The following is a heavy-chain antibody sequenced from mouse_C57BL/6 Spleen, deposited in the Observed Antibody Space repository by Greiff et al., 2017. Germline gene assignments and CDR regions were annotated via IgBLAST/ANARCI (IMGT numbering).Heavy chain of an antibody. V-gene: IGHV1-82*01. CDR1: SYAFSSSW. J-gene: IGHJ2*01. Sequence: QVQLQQSGPELVKPGASVKISCKASSYAFSSSWMHWVKQRPGKGLEWIGRINPGDGDTNYNGKFKGKATLTADKSSSTAYMQLSSLTSEDSAVYFSATGGFDYWGQGTTLTVSS. CDR2: INPGDGDT. D-gene: IGHD1-1*02. CDR3: ATGGFDY.